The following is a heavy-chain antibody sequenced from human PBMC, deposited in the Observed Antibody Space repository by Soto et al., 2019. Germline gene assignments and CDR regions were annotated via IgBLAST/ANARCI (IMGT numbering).Heavy chain of an antibody. CDR1: GGSISSGGYY. CDR3: ARVGVARIGYYYYGMDV. D-gene: IGHD3-10*01. Sequence: QVQLQESGPGLVKPSQTLSLTYTVSGGSISSGGYYWSWIRQHPGKGLEWIGYIYYSGSTYYNPSLKSRVTISVDTSKNQFSLKLSSVTAADTAVYYCARVGVARIGYYYYGMDVWGQGTTVTVSS. J-gene: IGHJ6*02. CDR2: IYYSGST. V-gene: IGHV4-31*03.